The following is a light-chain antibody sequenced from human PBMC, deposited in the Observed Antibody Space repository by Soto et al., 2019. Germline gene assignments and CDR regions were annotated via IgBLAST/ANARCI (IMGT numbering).Light chain of an antibody. V-gene: IGLV3-21*04. CDR1: NIGSKS. CDR3: QVGDSSSDHLYV. CDR2: YDS. Sequence: SYELTHPPSVSVAPGKTARITCGGNNIGSKSVHWYQQKPGQAPVLVIYYDSDRPSGIPERFSGSNSGNTATLTISRVEAGDEADYYCQVGDSSSDHLYVVGTGTKVTVL. J-gene: IGLJ1*01.